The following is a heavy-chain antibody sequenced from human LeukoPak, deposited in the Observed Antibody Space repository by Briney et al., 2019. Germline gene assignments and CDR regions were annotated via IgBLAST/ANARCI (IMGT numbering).Heavy chain of an antibody. J-gene: IGHJ4*02. Sequence: PGGSLRLSCAASGFTFSFYEMNWVRQAPGKGLEWVSAISSSGRIIDYADSVKGRFTISRDNAENSLYLQMNSLRAEDTAVYYCARVGYYYDSSGNYYVSSSFDYWGQGTLVTVSS. CDR2: ISSSGRII. CDR3: ARVGYYYDSSGNYYVSSSFDY. V-gene: IGHV3-48*03. D-gene: IGHD3-22*01. CDR1: GFTFSFYE.